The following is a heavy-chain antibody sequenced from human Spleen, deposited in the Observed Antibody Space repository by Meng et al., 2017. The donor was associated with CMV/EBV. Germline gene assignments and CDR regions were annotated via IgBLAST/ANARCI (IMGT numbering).Heavy chain of an antibody. J-gene: IGHJ5*02. Sequence: SSYMPWVRPAPGQGLEWMGIINPSGGSTSYAQKFQGRVTMTRDTSTSTVYMELSSLRSEDTAVYYCAREGGTYYDFWSGYFECFDPWGQGTLVTVSS. CDR2: INPSGGST. CDR3: AREGGTYYDFWSGYFECFDP. V-gene: IGHV1-46*01. D-gene: IGHD3-3*01. CDR1: SSY.